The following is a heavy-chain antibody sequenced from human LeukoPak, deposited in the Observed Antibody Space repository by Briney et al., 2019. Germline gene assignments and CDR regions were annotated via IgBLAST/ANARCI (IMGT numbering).Heavy chain of an antibody. V-gene: IGHV3-30*03. J-gene: IGHJ4*02. CDR1: GFSFSHYA. CDR2: ISYSGSDK. Sequence: PGGSLRLSCAASGFSFSHYAMHWVRQAPGKGLEWVAVISYSGSDKKYADSVKGRFIVSRDNSETTVYLQMNSLRPDDTAVYYCARDGEYGTGSYYRGCFDYWGQGTLVTVSS. CDR3: ARDGEYGTGSYYRGCFDY. D-gene: IGHD3-10*01.